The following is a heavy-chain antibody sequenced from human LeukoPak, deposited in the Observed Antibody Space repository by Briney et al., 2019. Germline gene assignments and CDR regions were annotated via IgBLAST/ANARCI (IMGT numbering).Heavy chain of an antibody. Sequence: ASVKVSCKASGYTFTSYDINWVRQATGQGLEWMGWMNPNSGNTGYAQKFQGRVTMARNTSISTAYMELSSPRSEDTAVYYCARGVGSGSYYRRWGQGTLVTVSS. V-gene: IGHV1-8*01. D-gene: IGHD3-10*01. CDR1: GYTFTSYD. CDR3: ARGVGSGSYYRR. J-gene: IGHJ4*02. CDR2: MNPNSGNT.